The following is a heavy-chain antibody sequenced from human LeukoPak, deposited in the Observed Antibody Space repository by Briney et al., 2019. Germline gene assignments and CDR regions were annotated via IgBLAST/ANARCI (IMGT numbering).Heavy chain of an antibody. V-gene: IGHV4-59*01. D-gene: IGHD5-24*01. CDR2: IYYSGST. Sequence: PSETLSLTCTVSGGSISSYYWSWIRQPPGKGLEWIGYIYYSGSTNYNPSLKSRVTISVDTSKNQFFLKLSSVTAADTAVYYCARGVATTKFDAFDIWGQGTMVTVSS. J-gene: IGHJ3*02. CDR3: ARGVATTKFDAFDI. CDR1: GGSISSYY.